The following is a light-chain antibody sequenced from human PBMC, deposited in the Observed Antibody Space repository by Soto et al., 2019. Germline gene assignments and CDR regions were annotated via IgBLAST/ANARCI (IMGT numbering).Light chain of an antibody. V-gene: IGLV2-14*01. CDR3: SSYTSSSTVV. Sequence: QSVLTQPASVSGSPGQSITISCTGTSSDVGGYNYVSWYQQHPGKAPKLMIYDDSNRTSGVSNRFSGSKSGNTASLTISVLQAEDEAYYYCSSYTSSSTVVFGGGTKLTVL. CDR2: DDS. J-gene: IGLJ2*01. CDR1: SSDVGGYNY.